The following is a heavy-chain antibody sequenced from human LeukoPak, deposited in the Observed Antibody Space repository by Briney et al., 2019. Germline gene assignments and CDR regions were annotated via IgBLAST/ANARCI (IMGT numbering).Heavy chain of an antibody. V-gene: IGHV3-74*01. CDR2: ISGDGSST. CDR1: GFTFSSYW. J-gene: IGHJ4*02. Sequence: GSLRLSCAASGFTFSSYWMHWVRQAPGKGLVWVSRISGDGSSTSYADSVKGRFIISRDNAKNTLYLQMNSLRAEDTAVYYCARGRYCSGGSCYGAPDWGQGTLVTVSS. D-gene: IGHD2-15*01. CDR3: ARGRYCSGGSCYGAPD.